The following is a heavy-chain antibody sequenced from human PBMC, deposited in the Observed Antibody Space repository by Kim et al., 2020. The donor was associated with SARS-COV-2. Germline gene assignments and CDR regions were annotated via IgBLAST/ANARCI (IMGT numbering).Heavy chain of an antibody. V-gene: IGHV5-10-1*01. Sequence: GASLKISCKGSGYIFTDYWISWVRQMPGKGLEWMGRIDPTDSYVHYSPTFQGHVTMSTDKSINTAFLQWSSLNASHTAIYFCARHLDGDGYNPGPFDSWGQGTPVTVSA. CDR3: ARHLDGDGYNPGPFDS. J-gene: IGHJ4*02. CDR2: IDPTDSYV. D-gene: IGHD5-12*01. CDR1: GYIFTDYW.